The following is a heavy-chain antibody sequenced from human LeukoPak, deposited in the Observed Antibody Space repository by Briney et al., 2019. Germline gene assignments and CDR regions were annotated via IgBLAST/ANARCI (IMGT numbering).Heavy chain of an antibody. D-gene: IGHD6-19*01. CDR3: ARVGLGVSSGY. Sequence: ASVKVSCKASGYTFTGYYSHWVRQAPGQGLEWMGRINPSSGDTNHAQKFQDRVTLTRDTSISTVYMELTGLRSNDTAVYYCARVGLGVSSGYWGQGTLVTVSS. CDR1: GYTFTGYY. V-gene: IGHV1-2*06. J-gene: IGHJ4*02. CDR2: INPSSGDT.